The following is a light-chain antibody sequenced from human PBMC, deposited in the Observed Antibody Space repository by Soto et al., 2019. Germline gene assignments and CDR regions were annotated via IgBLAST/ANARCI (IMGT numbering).Light chain of an antibody. CDR1: QSISSR. J-gene: IGKJ2*02. CDR2: RAS. CDR3: QEYDGHCT. V-gene: IGKV1-5*03. Sequence: DIQMTQSPSTLSASVGDRVTITCRASQSISSRLAWYQQKPGKAPKLLIYRASTLESGVPSRFSGSGYGTEFTLTISSLQPDDFATYFCQEYDGHCTFGQGTKLEIK.